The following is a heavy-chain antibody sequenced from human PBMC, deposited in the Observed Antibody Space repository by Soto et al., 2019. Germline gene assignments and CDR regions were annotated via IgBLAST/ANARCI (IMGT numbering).Heavy chain of an antibody. CDR1: GFTFSSYG. V-gene: IGHV3-30*18. D-gene: IGHD3-10*01. Sequence: PGGSLRLSCAASGFTFSSYGMHWVRQAPGKGLEWVAVISYDGSNKYYADSVKGRFTISRDNSKNTLYLQMNSLRAEDTAVYYCAKEYYHGSGSYSTTDHCGQGTLVTVSS. CDR3: AKEYYHGSGSYSTTDH. J-gene: IGHJ5*02. CDR2: ISYDGSNK.